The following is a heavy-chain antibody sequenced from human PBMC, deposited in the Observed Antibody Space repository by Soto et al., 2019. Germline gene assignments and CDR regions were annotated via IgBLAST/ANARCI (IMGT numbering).Heavy chain of an antibody. Sequence: GGSLRLSCAASGFTFSGSAMHWVRQASGKGLEWVSVIYSGGSTYYADSVKGRFTISRHNSKNTLYLQMNSLRAEDTAVYYCARDFTLGSPWGQGTLVTVSS. V-gene: IGHV3-53*04. CDR2: IYSGGST. CDR3: ARDFTLGSP. D-gene: IGHD7-27*01. J-gene: IGHJ5*02. CDR1: GFTFSGSA.